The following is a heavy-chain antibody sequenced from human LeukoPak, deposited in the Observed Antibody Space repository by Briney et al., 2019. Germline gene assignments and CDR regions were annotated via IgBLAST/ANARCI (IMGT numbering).Heavy chain of an antibody. D-gene: IGHD6-19*01. J-gene: IGHJ4*02. CDR3: ARDPIAVAGGGYFDY. Sequence: SVKVSCKASGGTFSSYAISWVRQAPGQGLEWMGRIIPILGIANYAQKFQGRVTITADKSMSTAYMELSSLRSEDTAVYYCARDPIAVAGGGYFDYWGQGTLVTVSS. V-gene: IGHV1-69*04. CDR2: IIPILGIA. CDR1: GGTFSSYA.